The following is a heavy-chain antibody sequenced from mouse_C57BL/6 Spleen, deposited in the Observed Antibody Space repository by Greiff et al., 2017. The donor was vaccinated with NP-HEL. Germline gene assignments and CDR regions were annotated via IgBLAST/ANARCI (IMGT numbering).Heavy chain of an antibody. CDR3: TREVARWYFDV. D-gene: IGHD1-1*01. Sequence: EVKLEESGGGLVQPGGSMKLSCAASGFTFSDAWMDWVRQSPEKGLAWVAEIRNKANNHATYYGESVKGRFTISRDDSKSSVYLQMNSLRAEDTGIYYCTREVARWYFDVWGTGTTVTVSS. J-gene: IGHJ1*03. CDR1: GFTFSDAW. V-gene: IGHV6-6*01. CDR2: IRNKANNHAT.